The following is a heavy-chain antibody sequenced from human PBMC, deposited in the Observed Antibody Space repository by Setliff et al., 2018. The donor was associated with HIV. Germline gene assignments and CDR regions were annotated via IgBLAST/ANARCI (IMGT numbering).Heavy chain of an antibody. J-gene: IGHJ1*01. CDR2: ISHGGSSGST. CDR1: GGSFSGYY. V-gene: IGHV4-34*01. CDR3: ARVPTSSWYVTTQRTKEYFHH. Sequence: SETLSLTCAVYGGSFSGYYWTWIRQPPGKGLEWVGEISHGGSSGSTNSNPSLESRVTTSIDTSRNQFSLRLSSVTAADTAIYYCARVPTSSWYVTTQRTKEYFHHWGQGTLVTV. D-gene: IGHD6-13*01.